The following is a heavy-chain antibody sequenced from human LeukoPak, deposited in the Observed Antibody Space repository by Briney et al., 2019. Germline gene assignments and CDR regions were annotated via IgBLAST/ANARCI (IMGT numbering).Heavy chain of an antibody. CDR2: IYYSGST. CDR3: ASSRRYYYDSSGYYAFDI. D-gene: IGHD3-22*01. V-gene: IGHV4-30-4*08. J-gene: IGHJ3*02. CDR1: GGSISSGDYY. Sequence: SETLSLTCTVSGGSISSGDYYWSWIRQPPGKGLVWNGYIYYSGSTYYNPSLKSRVTISVDTSKNQFSLKLSSVTAADTAVYYCASSRRYYYDSSGYYAFDIWGQGTMVTVSS.